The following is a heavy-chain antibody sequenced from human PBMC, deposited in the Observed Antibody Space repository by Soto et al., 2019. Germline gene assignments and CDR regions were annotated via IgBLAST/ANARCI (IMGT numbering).Heavy chain of an antibody. D-gene: IGHD6-13*01. V-gene: IGHV4-59*01. CDR3: ARDAEQQLDDVFDI. CDR2: IYYSGST. J-gene: IGHJ3*02. Sequence: RIMKNPGKGLEWIGYIYYSGSTNYNPSLKSRVTISVDTSKNQFSLKLSSVTAADTAVYYCARDAEQQLDDVFDIWGQGTMVTVSS.